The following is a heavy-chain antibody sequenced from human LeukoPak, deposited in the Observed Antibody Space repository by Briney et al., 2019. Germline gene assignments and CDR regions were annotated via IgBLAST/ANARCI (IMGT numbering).Heavy chain of an antibody. J-gene: IGHJ4*02. CDR2: MNPNSGNT. D-gene: IGHD1-26*01. CDR3: ARGGKRGGSYLIDY. Sequence: VASVKVSCKASGYTFTSYGISWVRQAPGQGLEWMGWMNPNSGNTGYAQKFQGRVTITRNTSISTAYMELSSLRSEDTAVYYCARGGKRGGSYLIDYWGQGTLVTVSS. V-gene: IGHV1-8*03. CDR1: GYTFTSYG.